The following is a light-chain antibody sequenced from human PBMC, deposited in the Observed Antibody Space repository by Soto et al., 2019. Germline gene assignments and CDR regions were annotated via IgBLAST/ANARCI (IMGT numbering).Light chain of an antibody. CDR2: GAS. CDR1: QSVSSSY. V-gene: IGKV3-15*01. J-gene: IGKJ1*01. CDR3: QQYNNWPRT. Sequence: QSPGALSLSPGERATLSYRASQSVSSSYLAWYQQKPGQAPRLFIYGASTRATGIPARFSGSGYGTEFTLTISSLQSEDFAVYYCQQYNNWPRTFGQGTKVDIK.